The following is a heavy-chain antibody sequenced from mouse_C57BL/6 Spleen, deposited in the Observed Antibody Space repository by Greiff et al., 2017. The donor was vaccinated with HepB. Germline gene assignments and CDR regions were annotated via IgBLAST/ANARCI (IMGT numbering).Heavy chain of an antibody. CDR1: GFTFSSYG. D-gene: IGHD3-2*02. CDR2: ISSGGSYT. Sequence: EVQRVESGGDLVKPGGSLKLSCAASGFTFSSYGMSWVRQTPDKRLEWVATISSGGSYTYYPDSVKGRFTISRDNAKNTLYLQMSSLKSEDTAMYYCARQDSRGQRRPSMDYWVQGTSVTVSS. V-gene: IGHV5-6*01. J-gene: IGHJ4*01. CDR3: ARQDSRGQRRPSMDY.